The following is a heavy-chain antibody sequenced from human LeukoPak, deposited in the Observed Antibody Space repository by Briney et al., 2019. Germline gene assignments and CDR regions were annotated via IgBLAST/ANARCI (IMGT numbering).Heavy chain of an antibody. Sequence: SETLSLTCTVSGDSISSYYWSWIRQPPGKGLEWIGYIYYGGSTNYNPSLKSRVTISVDTSKNQFSLKLSSVTAADTAVYYCARRIAVARYYFDYWGQGTLVTVSS. CDR3: ARRIAVARYYFDY. V-gene: IGHV4-59*12. J-gene: IGHJ4*02. CDR2: IYYGGST. CDR1: GDSISSYY. D-gene: IGHD6-19*01.